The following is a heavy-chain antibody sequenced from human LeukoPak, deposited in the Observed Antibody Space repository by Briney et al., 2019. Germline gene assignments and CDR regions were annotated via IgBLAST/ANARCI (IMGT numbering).Heavy chain of an antibody. Sequence: GGSLRLSCAASGFTFSNYAMGWVRQAPGKGLEWVSIVSGSASSTYYADSVKGRFTISRDNSKNTLYLQMKSLTAEDTAVYYCAKGSRSSSSDYFDYWGQGTLVTVSS. CDR1: GFTFSNYA. CDR2: VSGSASST. D-gene: IGHD6-6*01. V-gene: IGHV3-23*01. J-gene: IGHJ4*02. CDR3: AKGSRSSSSDYFDY.